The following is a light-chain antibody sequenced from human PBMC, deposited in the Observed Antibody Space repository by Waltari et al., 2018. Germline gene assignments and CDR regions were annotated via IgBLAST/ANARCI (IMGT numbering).Light chain of an antibody. J-gene: IGKJ1*01. CDR1: QSVLYNSNDNNY. Sequence: QSVLYNSNDNNYLAWYQQKPGQPPRLLIYWASTRESGVPDRFSGSGSGTDFTLTISNLQAEDVAVYYCQQYYRSRTFGQGTKVEIK. CDR2: WAS. CDR3: QQYYRSRT. V-gene: IGKV4-1*01.